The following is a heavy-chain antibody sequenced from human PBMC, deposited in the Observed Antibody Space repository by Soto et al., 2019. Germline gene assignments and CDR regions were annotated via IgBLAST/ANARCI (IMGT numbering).Heavy chain of an antibody. V-gene: IGHV3-30*04. Sequence: PGGSLRLSCAASGFSFSRYAIHWVRQAPGKGLEWVAVISKDGSHKYYLESVKGRFTISRDNSKNILSLRMNSLRDEDTAVYYCARSRSGAVADSFDFWGQGTLVTVSS. D-gene: IGHD3-10*01. CDR1: GFSFSRYA. CDR3: ARSRSGAVADSFDF. CDR2: ISKDGSHK. J-gene: IGHJ4*02.